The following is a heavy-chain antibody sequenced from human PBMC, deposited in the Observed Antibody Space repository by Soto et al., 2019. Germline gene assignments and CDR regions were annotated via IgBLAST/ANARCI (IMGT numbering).Heavy chain of an antibody. V-gene: IGHV1-2*02. J-gene: IGHJ4*02. Sequence: QVQLVQSGAEVKKPGASVKVSCKASGYTFTGYYMHWVRQAPGQGLEWMGWINPNSGGTNYAQKFQGRVTMTRDTSISTAYMELSRLRSDDTAVYYCARVVGDGSYYTPFDYWGQGTLVTVSS. CDR1: GYTFTGYY. CDR3: ARVVGDGSYYTPFDY. CDR2: INPNSGGT. D-gene: IGHD1-26*01.